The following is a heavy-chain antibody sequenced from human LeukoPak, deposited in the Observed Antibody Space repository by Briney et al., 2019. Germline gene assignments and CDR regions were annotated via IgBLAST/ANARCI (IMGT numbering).Heavy chain of an antibody. CDR1: GYTFTSYD. CDR2: MNPNSGNT. J-gene: IGHJ4*02. Sequence: ASVKVSCKASGYTFTSYDINWVRQATGQGLEWMGWMNPNSGNTGYAQKFQGRVTMTRYTSITTAYMELSSLRSEDTAVYYCASLPRTYDSRPFDYWGQGTLVTVSS. D-gene: IGHD1-1*01. V-gene: IGHV1-8*01. CDR3: ASLPRTYDSRPFDY.